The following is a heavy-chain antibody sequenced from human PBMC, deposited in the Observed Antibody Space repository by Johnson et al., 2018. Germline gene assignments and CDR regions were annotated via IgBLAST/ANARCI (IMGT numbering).Heavy chain of an antibody. CDR1: GGTFSSYA. Sequence: VQLVESGAEVKKPGSSVKVSCKASGGTFSSYAISWVRQAPGQGLEWMGGIIPIFGTANYAQKFQGRVTITADESTSTAYMELSSLRSEDTAVYYCARGILVATIFYYYYGMDVWGQGTTVTVSS. D-gene: IGHD5-12*01. CDR3: ARGILVATIFYYYYGMDV. CDR2: IIPIFGTA. V-gene: IGHV1-69*01. J-gene: IGHJ6*02.